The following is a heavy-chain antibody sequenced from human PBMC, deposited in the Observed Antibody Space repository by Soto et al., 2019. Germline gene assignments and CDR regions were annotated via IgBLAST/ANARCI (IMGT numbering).Heavy chain of an antibody. CDR1: GDSITNSNYY. Sequence: QLQLQESGPGLVKPSETLSLTCTVSGDSITNSNYYWGWFRQPPGKGLEWIASIYYIGSTYYNPSLKSRVTISGDTSNNQFSRNLNSVTASDTAVYYCAGRNSLASVSLNFRELSNYKWIDPWGPGTLVTVSS. CDR2: IYYIGST. CDR3: AGRNSLASVSLNFRELSNYKWIDP. J-gene: IGHJ5*02. D-gene: IGHD3-16*02. V-gene: IGHV4-39*01.